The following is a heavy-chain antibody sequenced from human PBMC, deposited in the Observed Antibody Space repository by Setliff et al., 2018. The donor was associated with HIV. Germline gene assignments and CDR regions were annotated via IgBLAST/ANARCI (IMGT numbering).Heavy chain of an antibody. CDR2: VDPEDGET. J-gene: IGHJ3*02. CDR3: ATVLGAVAGTDAFDI. CDR1: GYTLTELS. D-gene: IGHD6-19*01. V-gene: IGHV1-24*01. Sequence: ASVKVSCKVSGYTLTELSRHWVRQAPGKGLEWMGGVDPEDGETIYAQKSQGRVTMTENTSTDTAYMELRSMRSEVTAVYYCATVLGAVAGTDAFDIWGQGTMVTVSS.